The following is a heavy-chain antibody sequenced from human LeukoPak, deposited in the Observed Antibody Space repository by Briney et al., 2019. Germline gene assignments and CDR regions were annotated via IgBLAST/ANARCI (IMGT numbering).Heavy chain of an antibody. CDR2: IIPIFGTA. J-gene: IGHJ5*02. D-gene: IGHD4-23*01. Sequence: SVKVSCKASGGTFSSCAISWVRQAPGQGLEWMGGIIPIFGTANYAQKFQGRVTITTDESTSTAYMELSSLRSEDTAVYYCARDRDYGGNSPWFDPWGQGTLVTVSS. CDR1: GGTFSSCA. CDR3: ARDRDYGGNSPWFDP. V-gene: IGHV1-69*05.